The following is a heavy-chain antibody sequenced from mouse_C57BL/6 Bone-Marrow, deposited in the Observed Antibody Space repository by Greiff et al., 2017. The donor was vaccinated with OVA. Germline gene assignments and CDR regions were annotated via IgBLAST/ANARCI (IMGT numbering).Heavy chain of an antibody. V-gene: IGHV1-81*01. D-gene: IGHD2-1*01. CDR2: IYPRSGNT. CDR1: GYTFTSYG. J-gene: IGHJ2*01. CDR3: ARKLYGNYVLYYFDY. Sequence: QVQLQQSGAELARPGASVKLSCKASGYTFTSYGISWVKQRTGQGLEWIGEIYPRSGNTYYNVKFKGKATLTADKSSSTAYMELRSLTSEDSAVYFCARKLYGNYVLYYFDYWGQGTTLTVSS.